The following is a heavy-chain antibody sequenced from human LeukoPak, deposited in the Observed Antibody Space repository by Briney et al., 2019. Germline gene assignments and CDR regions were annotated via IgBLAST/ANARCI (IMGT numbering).Heavy chain of an antibody. CDR3: ARADHYGSGTGTFDY. CDR1: GFTFSNAW. Sequence: GGSLRLSCAASGFTFSNAWMSWVRQAPGKGLELVGRIKRKTDGGTTDYAAPVKGRFTISRDDSKNTLYLQMNSLRAEDTAVYYCARADHYGSGTGTFDYWGQGTQVTVSS. V-gene: IGHV3-15*05. J-gene: IGHJ4*02. D-gene: IGHD3-10*01. CDR2: IKRKTDGGTT.